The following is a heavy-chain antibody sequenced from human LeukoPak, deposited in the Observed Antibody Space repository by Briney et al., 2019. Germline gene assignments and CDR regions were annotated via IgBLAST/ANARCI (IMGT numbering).Heavy chain of an antibody. Sequence: SETLSLTCTVSGDSISSYYWSWIRQPPGKGLEWIGYIHYSGITNYNPSLKSRVTISVDTSKSQFSLKLSSVTAADTAVYYCFCRGGSGSYDYWGQGTLVTVSS. CDR1: GDSISSYY. CDR2: IHYSGIT. J-gene: IGHJ4*02. D-gene: IGHD3-10*01. V-gene: IGHV4-59*08. CDR3: FCRGGSGSYDY.